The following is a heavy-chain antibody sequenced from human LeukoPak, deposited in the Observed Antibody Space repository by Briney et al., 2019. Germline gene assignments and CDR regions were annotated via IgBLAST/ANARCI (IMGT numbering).Heavy chain of an antibody. CDR1: GFTFSSYG. J-gene: IGHJ3*02. V-gene: IGHV3-30*18. CDR2: ISYDGSNE. Sequence: GRSLILSCAASGFTFSSYGMHWVRQAPGKGLEWVTVISYDGSNEYFADSVKGRFTISRDNSKNTLYLQMSSLRAEDTAVYYCAKEEAADGDAFDIWGQGTMVTVSS. CDR3: AKEEAADGDAFDI. D-gene: IGHD6-13*01.